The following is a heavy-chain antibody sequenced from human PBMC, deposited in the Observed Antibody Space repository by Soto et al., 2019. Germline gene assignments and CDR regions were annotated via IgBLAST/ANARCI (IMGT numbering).Heavy chain of an antibody. D-gene: IGHD2-2*01. V-gene: IGHV1-69*01. J-gene: IGHJ6*02. CDR3: ARSQGSSTSLEIYYYYYYGMDV. CDR1: GGTFNSYA. CDR2: IIPISGTA. Sequence: QVQLVQSGAEVKKPGSSVKVSCKASGGTFNSYAISWVRQAPGQGLEWMGGIIPISGTANYAQKFQGRVTITVDESTSTAYMELSSLRSEDTAVYYCARSQGSSTSLEIYYYYYYGMDVWGQGTTVTISS.